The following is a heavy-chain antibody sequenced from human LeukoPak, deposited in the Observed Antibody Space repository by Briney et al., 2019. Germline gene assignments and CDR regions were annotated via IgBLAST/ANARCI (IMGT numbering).Heavy chain of an antibody. J-gene: IGHJ3*02. D-gene: IGHD2-2*01. Sequence: GGSQRLSCAASGFTFSSYGMNWVRQAPGKGLEWISYISSSSSTIYYADSVKGRFTISRDNAKNSLYLQMNSLRAEDTAVYYCARPQLPPATNDAFDIWGQGTVVRVSS. V-gene: IGHV3-48*01. CDR3: ARPQLPPATNDAFDI. CDR1: GFTFSSYG. CDR2: ISSSSSTI.